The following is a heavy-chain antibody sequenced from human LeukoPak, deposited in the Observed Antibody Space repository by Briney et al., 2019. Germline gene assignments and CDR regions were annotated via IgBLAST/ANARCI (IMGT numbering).Heavy chain of an antibody. J-gene: IGHJ3*02. CDR3: AGDRAYPNDVFNI. CDR1: GFTFSNYS. CDR2: ISGSGGST. V-gene: IGHV3-23*01. Sequence: GGSLRLSCAASGFTFSNYSMSWVRQAPGKGLEWVSAISGSGGSTWYADSVKGRFTISRDNSKNTLYLHMNSLRDEDTALYYCAGDRAYPNDVFNIWGQGTMITVS. D-gene: IGHD2-21*01.